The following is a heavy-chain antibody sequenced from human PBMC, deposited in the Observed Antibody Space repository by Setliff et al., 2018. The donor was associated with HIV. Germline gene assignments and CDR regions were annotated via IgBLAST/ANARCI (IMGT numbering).Heavy chain of an antibody. CDR3: ARGQTSVTLQFDH. CDR1: GFNFRTYS. CDR2: ISSSTAAI. J-gene: IGHJ4*02. D-gene: IGHD4-17*01. Sequence: GGSLRLSCAASGFNFRTYSMNWVRQAPGKGLEWVASISSSTAAIDYADSVKGRFAISRDNTGNSLYLQMNSLRVEDTAMYYCARGQTSVTLQFDHWGQGTLVTVSS. V-gene: IGHV3-21*04.